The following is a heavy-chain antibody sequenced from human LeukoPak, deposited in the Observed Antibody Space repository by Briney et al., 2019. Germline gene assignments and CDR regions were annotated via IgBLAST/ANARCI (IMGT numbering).Heavy chain of an antibody. CDR1: GFRFTSYW. Sequence: PGGSLRLSCAASGFRFTSYWMTWVRQAPGKGLEWVGNIGQDGSVKNYANSVKGRFTISRDNAKNSVFLQMNSPRAEDTAFYYCGNQCSGGICPENWGRGTLVTVSS. D-gene: IGHD2-15*01. CDR2: IGQDGSVK. J-gene: IGHJ4*02. V-gene: IGHV3-7*01. CDR3: GNQCSGGICPEN.